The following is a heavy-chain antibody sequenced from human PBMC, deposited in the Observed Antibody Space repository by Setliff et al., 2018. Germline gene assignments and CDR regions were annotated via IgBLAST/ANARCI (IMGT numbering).Heavy chain of an antibody. V-gene: IGHV1-18*01. Sequence: ASVKVSCKTSGYTFTTYGISWLRQAPGQGLEWMGWISVYSGDASYVQKFQGRVTMTRXXXISTXXXXXXXXXXXXXXVXXXARVATLIRGVTVNWFDPWGQGTLVT. CDR1: GYTFTTYG. J-gene: IGHJ5*02. CDR3: ARVATLIRGVTVNWFDP. D-gene: IGHD3-10*01. CDR2: ISVYSGDA.